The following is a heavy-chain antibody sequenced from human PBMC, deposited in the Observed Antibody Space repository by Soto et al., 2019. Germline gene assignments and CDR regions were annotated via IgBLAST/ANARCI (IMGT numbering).Heavy chain of an antibody. CDR3: ARNTVIVPATMGYTYGMDA. D-gene: IGHD2-2*01. Sequence: PGGSLRLSCVASGFTSSSYEMNWVRQAPGKGLEWVSYISSSGSTIYYADSVKGRFTISRDNAKNSLYLQMNSLRAEDTAVYYCARNTVIVPATMGYTYGMDAWGQGTTVTAP. V-gene: IGHV3-48*03. CDR2: ISSSGSTI. CDR1: GFTSSSYE. J-gene: IGHJ6*02.